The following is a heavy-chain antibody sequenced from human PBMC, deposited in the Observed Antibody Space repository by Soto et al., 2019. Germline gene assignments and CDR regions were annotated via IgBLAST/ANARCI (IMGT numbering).Heavy chain of an antibody. V-gene: IGHV3-48*02. CDR1: GFTFSTYS. CDR2: ISIGSTTI. J-gene: IGHJ5*02. Sequence: GGSLRLSCAASGFTFSTYSMNWARQAPGKGLEWIAYISIGSTTIFYADSVKGRFTISRDNAKSSLYLQMNSLRDEDTAVYYCARDNGIAGSFDPWGQGTLVPVYS. CDR3: ARDNGIAGSFDP.